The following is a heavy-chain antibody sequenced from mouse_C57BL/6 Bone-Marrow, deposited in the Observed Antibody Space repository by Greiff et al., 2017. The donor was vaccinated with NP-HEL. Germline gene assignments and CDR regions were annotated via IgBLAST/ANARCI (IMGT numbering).Heavy chain of an antibody. D-gene: IGHD2-3*01. Sequence: EVKVVESGGGLVKPGGSLKLSCAASGFTFSSYAMSWVRQTPEKRLEWVATISDGGSYTYYPDNVKGRVTISRDNAKNNLYLQMSHLKSEDTAMYYCARWLLLDYWGQGTTLTVSS. CDR3: ARWLLLDY. J-gene: IGHJ2*01. CDR2: ISDGGSYT. CDR1: GFTFSSYA. V-gene: IGHV5-4*03.